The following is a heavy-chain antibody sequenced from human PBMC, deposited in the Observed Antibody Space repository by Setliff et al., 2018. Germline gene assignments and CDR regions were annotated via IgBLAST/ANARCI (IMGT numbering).Heavy chain of an antibody. CDR2: ISWKTGTI. CDR1: GFTFDDYA. Sequence: SLRLSCAASGFTFDDYAMHWVRQVPGKGLEWVSGISWKTGTIGYADSVKGRFTISRERGKNSLYLQMNSLRPEDTAVYYCAKDNGKGHLYLLEGYFDYWGQGALVTVSS. V-gene: IGHV3-9*01. D-gene: IGHD2-15*01. J-gene: IGHJ4*02. CDR3: AKDNGKGHLYLLEGYFDY.